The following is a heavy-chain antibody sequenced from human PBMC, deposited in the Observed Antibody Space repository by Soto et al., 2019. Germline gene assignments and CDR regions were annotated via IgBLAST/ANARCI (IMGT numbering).Heavy chain of an antibody. V-gene: IGHV3-66*01. CDR1: RFTVSNNY. CDR2: IYSGGST. CDR3: ARAFSQFVYFDY. Sequence: GGSLRLSCVVSRFTVSNNYMSWVRQAPGKGLEWVSIIYSGGSTYSADSVKGRFTISRDNSKNTLYLQMISLIAEDTAVYYCARAFSQFVYFDYWGQGTLVTVSS. D-gene: IGHD3-10*01. J-gene: IGHJ4*02.